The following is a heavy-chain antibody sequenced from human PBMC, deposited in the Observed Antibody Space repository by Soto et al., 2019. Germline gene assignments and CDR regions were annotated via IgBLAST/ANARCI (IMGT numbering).Heavy chain of an antibody. Sequence: EVQLVESGGGLIQPGGSLRLSCAASGFTFSSNDMNWVRQAPGKGLEWVSLINSSGSTSYADSVKGRFTISRDNTKNTLYLQMSSLRAEDRSGYESATRPLLPGAPWGQGTMVTVSS. CDR2: INSSGST. D-gene: IGHD3-22*01. CDR1: GFTFSSND. J-gene: IGHJ3*01. CDR3: ATRPLLPGAP. V-gene: IGHV3-53*01.